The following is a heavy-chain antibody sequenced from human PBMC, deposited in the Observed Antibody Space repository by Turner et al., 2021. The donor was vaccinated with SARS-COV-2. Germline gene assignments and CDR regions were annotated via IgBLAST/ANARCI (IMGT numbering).Heavy chain of an antibody. CDR1: GFTVSSNY. Sequence: EVQLVASGGGLVQPGGCLRLSCAASGFTVSSNYMSWVRQAPGKGLEWVSVINSGGSTFYADSVKGRFTISRDNSKNTLSLHMNILRAEDTAVYYCAIDFREGAFDIWGQGTMVTISS. J-gene: IGHJ3*02. CDR3: AIDFREGAFDI. D-gene: IGHD3-10*01. CDR2: INSGGST. V-gene: IGHV3-66*01.